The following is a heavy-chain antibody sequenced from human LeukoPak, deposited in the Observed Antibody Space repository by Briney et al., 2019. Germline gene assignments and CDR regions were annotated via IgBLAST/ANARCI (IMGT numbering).Heavy chain of an antibody. J-gene: IGHJ4*02. CDR3: AADRYGSGSPRY. CDR1: GFTFTSSA. Sequence: GASLKLSCKASGFTFTSSAVQWVRQARGQRHGWIGWIVVGSGNTNSAQTFQERVTITRDMSTSTAYMELSSLRSEDTAVYYCAADRYGSGSPRYWGQGTLVTVSS. V-gene: IGHV1-58*01. CDR2: IVVGSGNT. D-gene: IGHD3-10*01.